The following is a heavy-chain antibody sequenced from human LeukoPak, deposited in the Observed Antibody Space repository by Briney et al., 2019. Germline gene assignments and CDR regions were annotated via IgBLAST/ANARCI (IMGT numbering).Heavy chain of an antibody. J-gene: IGHJ6*02. CDR1: GFTFSSYS. CDR2: ISTGSSYI. CDR3: ARDRSPIAADGMDV. Sequence: PGGSLRLSCAASGFTFSSYSINWVRQAPGKGLEWVSSISTGSSYIYYADSEKGRFTISRDNAKNSLYLQMNSLRAEDTAVFYCARDRSPIAADGMDVWGRGTTVTVSS. V-gene: IGHV3-21*01. D-gene: IGHD6-25*01.